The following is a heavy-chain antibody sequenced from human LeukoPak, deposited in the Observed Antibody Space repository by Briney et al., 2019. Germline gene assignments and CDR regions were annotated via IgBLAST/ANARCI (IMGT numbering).Heavy chain of an antibody. J-gene: IGHJ4*02. D-gene: IGHD2-15*01. Sequence: ASVKVSCKASGYAFTGYYMHWVRQAPGQGLEWIGRINPNSGGTNYAQKFQGRVTMTRDTSVSTAYMELSRLRSDDTAVYYCARVGYCSGGSCSPPDYWGQGTLVTVSS. CDR1: GYAFTGYY. V-gene: IGHV1-2*06. CDR2: INPNSGGT. CDR3: ARVGYCSGGSCSPPDY.